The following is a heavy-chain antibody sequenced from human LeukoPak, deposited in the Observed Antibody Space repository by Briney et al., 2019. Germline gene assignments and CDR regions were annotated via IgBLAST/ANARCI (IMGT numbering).Heavy chain of an antibody. V-gene: IGHV1-69*05. D-gene: IGHD3-22*01. CDR2: IIPIFGTA. CDR3: ARDTYYYDSSGYYYVDY. Sequence: SVKVSCKASGGTFSSYAISWVRQARGQGLEWMGRIIPIFGTANYAQKFQGRVTITTDESTSTAYMELSSLRSEDTAVYYCARDTYYYDSSGYYYVDYWGQGTLVTVSS. CDR1: GGTFSSYA. J-gene: IGHJ4*02.